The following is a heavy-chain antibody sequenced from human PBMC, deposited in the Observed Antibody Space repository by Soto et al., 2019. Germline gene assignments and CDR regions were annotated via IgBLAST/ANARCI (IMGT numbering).Heavy chain of an antibody. J-gene: IGHJ4*02. CDR1: GGSISSYY. Sequence: SETLSLTCTVSGGSISSYYWSWIRQPPGKGLEWIGYIYYSGSTNYNPSLKSRVTISVDTSKNQISLKLSSVTAADTAAYYCGRRYGSCFDYWGQGTLVTVSS. D-gene: IGHD5-18*01. CDR2: IYYSGST. CDR3: GRRYGSCFDY. V-gene: IGHV4-59*08.